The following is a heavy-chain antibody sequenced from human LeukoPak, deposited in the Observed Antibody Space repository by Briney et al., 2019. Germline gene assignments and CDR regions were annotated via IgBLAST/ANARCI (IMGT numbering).Heavy chain of an antibody. D-gene: IGHD3-22*01. J-gene: IGHJ1*01. V-gene: IGHV1-18*01. Sequence: GASVKVSCKASGYTFTSYGISWVRQAPGQGLEWMGWISAYNGNTNYAQKLQGRVTMTTDTSTSTAYMELRSLRSEDTAVYYCASELYDSSGYSLFAEYFQHWGQGTLVTVSS. CDR1: GYTFTSYG. CDR3: ASELYDSSGYSLFAEYFQH. CDR2: ISAYNGNT.